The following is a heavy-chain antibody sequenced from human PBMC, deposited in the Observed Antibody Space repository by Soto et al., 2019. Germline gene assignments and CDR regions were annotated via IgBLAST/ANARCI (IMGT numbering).Heavy chain of an antibody. V-gene: IGHV1-18*01. CDR2: INPYNGNT. J-gene: IGHJ6*03. Sequence: QMQMEQSGAEVRRPGASVNVSCKASGYSFISHGISWVRQAPGQGLEWMGWINPYNGNTNYAQKFQDRVTLTTDKTTTTAYMGLRRLRADDTALYYCARSPRISRAGDVWGKGAAVVVSS. CDR3: ARSPRISRAGDV. CDR1: GYSFISHG.